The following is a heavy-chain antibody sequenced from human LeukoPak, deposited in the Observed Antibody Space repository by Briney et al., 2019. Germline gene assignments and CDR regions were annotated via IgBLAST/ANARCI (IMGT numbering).Heavy chain of an antibody. CDR3: ARDARTTVTTGLLDPDLYYGMDV. CDR1: GYTFTSYG. D-gene: IGHD4-17*01. J-gene: IGHJ6*02. CDR2: ISAYNGNT. Sequence: ASVKVSCKASGYTFTSYGISWVRQAPGQGLEWMGRISAYNGNTNYAQKLQGRVTMTTDTSTSTAYMELRSLRSDDTAVYYCARDARTTVTTGLLDPDLYYGMDVWGQGTTVTVSS. V-gene: IGHV1-18*01.